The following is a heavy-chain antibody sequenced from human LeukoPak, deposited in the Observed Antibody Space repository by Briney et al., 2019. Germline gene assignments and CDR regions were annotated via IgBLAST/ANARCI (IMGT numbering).Heavy chain of an antibody. D-gene: IGHD4-17*01. Sequence: WETLSLTCTVSGGSISYYYWTWIRQTPGKGLEWIGFIHDTGSTNYNPSLKSRVTISVDTSKSQFFLELTSVTAADTAVYYCSGGPAVTTNDYWGQGTLVTVFS. CDR1: GGSISYYY. V-gene: IGHV4-59*01. CDR3: SGGPAVTTNDY. CDR2: IHDTGST. J-gene: IGHJ4*02.